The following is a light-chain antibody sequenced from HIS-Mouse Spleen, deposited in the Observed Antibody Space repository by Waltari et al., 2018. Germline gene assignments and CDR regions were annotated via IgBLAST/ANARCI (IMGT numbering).Light chain of an antibody. CDR1: SLRSYY. V-gene: IGLV3-19*01. CDR2: GKN. Sequence: SSELTQDPAVSVALGQTVRITCQGDSLRSYYASWYQQKPGQAPVLVIYGKNNRPPGNPDRIAGSSSGKTASLTITGAQAEDEADYYCNSRDSSGNHLGVFGGGTKLTVL. J-gene: IGLJ2*01. CDR3: NSRDSSGNHLGV.